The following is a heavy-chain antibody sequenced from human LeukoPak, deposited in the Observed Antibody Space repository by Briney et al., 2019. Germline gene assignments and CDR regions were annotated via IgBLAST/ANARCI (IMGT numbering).Heavy chain of an antibody. V-gene: IGHV3-30-3*01. J-gene: IGHJ4*02. Sequence: GGSLRLSCVASAFTFSSYAIHWVRQAPCKELEWVAVISYDGSNKYYADSVKGRFTISRDNSKNTVYLQMNSLRADDTAVYYCARDQMAAGGNLDPYFDYWGQGTLVTVSS. CDR1: AFTFSSYA. CDR3: ARDQMAAGGNLDPYFDY. D-gene: IGHD6-13*01. CDR2: ISYDGSNK.